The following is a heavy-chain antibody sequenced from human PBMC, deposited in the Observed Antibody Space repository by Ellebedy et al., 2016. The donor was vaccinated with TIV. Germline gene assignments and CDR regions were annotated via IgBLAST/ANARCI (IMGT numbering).Heavy chain of an antibody. CDR2: ISGSGGST. CDR1: GFTFSSYA. V-gene: IGHV3-23*01. CDR3: VKFSSAWWNYFDY. J-gene: IGHJ4*02. Sequence: GESLKISXAASGFTFSSYAMSWVRQAPGKGLEWVSAISGSGGSTYYADSVKGRFTISRDNSKNTLYLQMNSLRPEDTAVYYCVKFSSAWWNYFDYWGQGTLVTVSS. D-gene: IGHD6-19*01.